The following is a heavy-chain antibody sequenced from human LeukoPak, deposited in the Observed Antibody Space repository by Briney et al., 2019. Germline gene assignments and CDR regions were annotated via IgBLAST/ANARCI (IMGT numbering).Heavy chain of an antibody. J-gene: IGHJ4*02. V-gene: IGHV1-2*02. CDR3: ARDPGYSSPRGDY. CDR2: INPNSGGT. CDR1: GYTLTDYF. D-gene: IGHD5-18*01. Sequence: GASVKVSCKASGYTLTDYFMHWVRQAPGQGLEWMGWINPNSGGTHYAQKFQGRVTMTRDTSISTAYMELSRLRSDGTAVYYCARDPGYSSPRGDYWGQGTLVTVSS.